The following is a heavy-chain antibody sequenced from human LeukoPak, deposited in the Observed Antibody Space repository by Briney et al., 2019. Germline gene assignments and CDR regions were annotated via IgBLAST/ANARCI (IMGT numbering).Heavy chain of an antibody. J-gene: IGHJ6*03. CDR3: TTVHVLRYFDWFKYYYYYYMDV. V-gene: IGHV3-15*01. D-gene: IGHD3-9*01. CDR2: IKSKTDGGTT. Sequence: GGSLRLSCAASGFTFSNAWMSWVRQAPGKGLEWVGRIKSKTDGGTTDYAAPVKGRFTISRDDSKNTLYLQMNSLKTEDTAVYYCTTVHVLRYFDWFKYYYYYYMDVWGKGTTVTISS. CDR1: GFTFSNAW.